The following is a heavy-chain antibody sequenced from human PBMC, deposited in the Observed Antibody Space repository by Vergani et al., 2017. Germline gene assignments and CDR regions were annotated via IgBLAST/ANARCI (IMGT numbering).Heavy chain of an antibody. CDR1: GFTSAGYA. CDR3: TKDLGTSSGGGWFDP. Sequence: EVQLEESGGGLVLPGRSLRLSCVASGFTSAGYAMHWVRQAPGKGLEWVSGISWNSNSIGYADSVKGRSTISRDNAKNSLYFQMNSLRAEDTALYYCTKDLGTSSGGGWFDPWGQGTLVTVSS. V-gene: IGHV3-9*02. J-gene: IGHJ5*02. CDR2: ISWNSNSI. D-gene: IGHD6-6*01.